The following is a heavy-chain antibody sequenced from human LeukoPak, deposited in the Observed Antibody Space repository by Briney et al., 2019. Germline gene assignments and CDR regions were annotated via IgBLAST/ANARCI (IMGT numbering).Heavy chain of an antibody. CDR1: GFTFSDYY. CDR2: ISSSGSTI. J-gene: IGHJ4*02. D-gene: IGHD2-15*01. V-gene: IGHV3-11*01. Sequence: GGSLRLSCAASGFTFSDYYMSWIRQAPGKGLEWVSYISSSGSTIYYADSVKGRFTISRDNAKNSLYRQMNSLIAEDTAGYYWARGSGVAASGANDYWGQGTLVTVSS. CDR3: ARGSGVAASGANDY.